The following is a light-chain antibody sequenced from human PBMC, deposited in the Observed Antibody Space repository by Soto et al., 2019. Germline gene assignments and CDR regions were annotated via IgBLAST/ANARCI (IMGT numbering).Light chain of an antibody. J-gene: IGKJ4*01. V-gene: IGKV1-9*01. Sequence: IQATQSPSSLSASVGDRVTITCRASQDISSYLAWYQQKPGKAPTLLIYAASTLQSGVPSRFSGSGFWTDFTLTISSLQAEDFASYYCQQLRSYPSTFGGGTKVEIK. CDR3: QQLRSYPST. CDR1: QDISSY. CDR2: AAS.